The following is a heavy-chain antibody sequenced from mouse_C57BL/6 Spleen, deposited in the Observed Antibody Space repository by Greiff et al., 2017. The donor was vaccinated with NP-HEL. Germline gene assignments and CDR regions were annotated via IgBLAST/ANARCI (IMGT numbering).Heavy chain of an antibody. Sequence: VQLQQSGAELARPGASVKLSCKASGYTFTSYGISWVKQRTGQGLEWIGEIYPRSGNTYYNEKFKGKATLTADKSSSTAYMELRSLTSEDSAVYVCARGATVVADWYFDVWGTGTTVTVSS. CDR3: ARGATVVADWYFDV. V-gene: IGHV1-81*01. CDR2: IYPRSGNT. J-gene: IGHJ1*03. CDR1: GYTFTSYG. D-gene: IGHD1-1*01.